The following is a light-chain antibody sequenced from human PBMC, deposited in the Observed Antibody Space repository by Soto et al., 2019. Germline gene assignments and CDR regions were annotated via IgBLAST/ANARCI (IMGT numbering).Light chain of an antibody. CDR3: QQYGSSPRT. CDR1: QSVTSSY. J-gene: IGKJ2*01. CDR2: GAS. V-gene: IGKV3-20*01. Sequence: EIVLTQSPGTLSLSPGERATLSCRASQSVTSSYLAWYQQKPGQATRLLIYGASSRATGIPDRFSGSGSGTDFTLTISRLEPEDFGVYYCQQYGSSPRTFGQGTKLEIK.